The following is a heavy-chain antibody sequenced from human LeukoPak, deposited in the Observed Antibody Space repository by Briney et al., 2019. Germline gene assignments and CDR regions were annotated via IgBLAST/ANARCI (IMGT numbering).Heavy chain of an antibody. J-gene: IGHJ4*02. CDR3: AKDLRSTLWLPY. CDR2: ISGSGGST. CDR1: GFTFSSYG. D-gene: IGHD3-10*01. Sequence: PGGSLRLSCAASGFTFSSYGMSWVRQAPGKGLEWVSDISGSGGSTYYADSVKGRFTISRDNSKNTLYLQMNSLRAEDAAVYYCAKDLRSTLWLPYWGQGTLVTVSS. V-gene: IGHV3-23*01.